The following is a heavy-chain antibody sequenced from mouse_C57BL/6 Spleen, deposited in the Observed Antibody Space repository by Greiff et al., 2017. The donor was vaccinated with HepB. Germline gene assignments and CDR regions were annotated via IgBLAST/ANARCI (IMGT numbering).Heavy chain of an antibody. CDR1: GYTFTSYG. J-gene: IGHJ1*03. CDR2: IYPRSGNT. Sequence: QVHVKQSGAELARPGASVKLSCKASGYTFTSYGISWVKQRTGQGLEWIGEIYPRSGNTYYNEKFKGKATLTADKSSSTAYMELRSLTSEDSAVYFCARWYYGSSYLYFDVWGTGTTVTVSS. CDR3: ARWYYGSSYLYFDV. V-gene: IGHV1-81*01. D-gene: IGHD1-1*01.